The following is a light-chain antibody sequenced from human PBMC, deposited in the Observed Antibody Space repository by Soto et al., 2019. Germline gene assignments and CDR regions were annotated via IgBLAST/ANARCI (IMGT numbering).Light chain of an antibody. CDR2: QDS. Sequence: SYELTQPPSVSVSPGQTASITCSGAKLGDKYACWYQQKPGQSPVLVIYQDSKRPSGIPERFSGSNSGNTATLTISGTQAMDEADYYCQAWDSSTGVVFGGGIQLTVL. J-gene: IGLJ2*01. CDR1: KLGDKY. CDR3: QAWDSSTGVV. V-gene: IGLV3-1*01.